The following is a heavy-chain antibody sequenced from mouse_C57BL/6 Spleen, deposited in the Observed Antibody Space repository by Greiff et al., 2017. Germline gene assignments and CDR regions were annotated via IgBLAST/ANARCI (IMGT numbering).Heavy chain of an antibody. CDR2: ISYDGSN. V-gene: IGHV3-6*01. D-gene: IGHD2-5*01. Sequence: EVQLQASGPGLVKPSQSLSLTCSVTGYSITSGYYWNWIRQFPGNKLEWMGYISYDGSNNYNPSLKNRISITRDTSKNQFFLKLKSVTTEDTATYYWARDPLYYSNGYAMDYWGQGTSVTVSS. CDR1: GYSITSGYY. J-gene: IGHJ4*01. CDR3: ARDPLYYSNGYAMDY.